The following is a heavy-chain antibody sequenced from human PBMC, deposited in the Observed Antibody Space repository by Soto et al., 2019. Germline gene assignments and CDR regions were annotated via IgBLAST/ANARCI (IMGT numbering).Heavy chain of an antibody. CDR3: VCAGGYSYGPNYYYYYMDV. D-gene: IGHD5-18*01. J-gene: IGHJ6*03. CDR2: IYYSGST. CDR1: GGSISSSSYY. V-gene: IGHV4-39*01. Sequence: SETLSLTCTVSGGSISSSSYYWGWIRQPPGKGLEWIGSIYYSGSTYYNPSLKSPITISVDTSKNQFSLKLSSVTAADTAVYYCVCAGGYSYGPNYYYYYMDVWGKGTTVTVSS.